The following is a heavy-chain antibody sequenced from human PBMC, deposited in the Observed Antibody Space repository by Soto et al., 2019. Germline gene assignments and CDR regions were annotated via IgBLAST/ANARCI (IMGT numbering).Heavy chain of an antibody. Sequence: GGFLRLSCAASGFTFSSYAMSWVRQAPGKGLEWVSTISGTGGSTYYPDSVEGRFTISRDNSKNTVYLQMNSLRAEDAAVYYCAKEMTSGYYLFDYWGQGTLVTVSS. J-gene: IGHJ4*02. CDR1: GFTFSSYA. CDR3: AKEMTSGYYLFDY. CDR2: ISGTGGST. V-gene: IGHV3-23*01. D-gene: IGHD3-22*01.